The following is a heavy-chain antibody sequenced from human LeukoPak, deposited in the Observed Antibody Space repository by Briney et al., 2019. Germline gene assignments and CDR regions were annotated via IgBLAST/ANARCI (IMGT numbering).Heavy chain of an antibody. D-gene: IGHD3-10*01. J-gene: IGHJ4*02. CDR2: IIPIFGTA. V-gene: IGHV1-69*05. Sequence: SVKVSCKASGGTFSSYAISWVRQAPGQGLEWMGGIIPIFGTANYAQKFQGRVTITTDESTSTAYMELSSLRSEDTAVYYCASYGSGSYIFDYWGQGTLVTVSS. CDR1: GGTFSSYA. CDR3: ASYGSGSYIFDY.